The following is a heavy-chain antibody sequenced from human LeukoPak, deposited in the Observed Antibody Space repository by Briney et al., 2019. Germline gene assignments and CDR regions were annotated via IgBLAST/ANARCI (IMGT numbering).Heavy chain of an antibody. CDR3: ARGPLYYDSTRGAFDI. CDR1: GFTFSTYA. CDR2: ISYDGSNK. Sequence: GGSLRLSCAASGFTFSTYAMHWVRQAPGKGLEWVAVISYDGSNKYYGDSVKVRFTISRDNSKNTLYLQMNSLRTEDTALYYCARGPLYYDSTRGAFDIWGQGTMVTVSS. J-gene: IGHJ3*02. D-gene: IGHD3-22*01. V-gene: IGHV3-30*04.